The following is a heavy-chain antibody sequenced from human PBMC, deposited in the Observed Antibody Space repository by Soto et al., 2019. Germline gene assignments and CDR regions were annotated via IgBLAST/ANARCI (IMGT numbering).Heavy chain of an antibody. CDR2: ISYDGSNK. CDR3: ARGVRGVLDY. D-gene: IGHD5-12*01. J-gene: IGHJ4*02. V-gene: IGHV3-30-3*01. Sequence: SGGSLRLSCAASGFTFSSYAMHWVRQAPGKGLEWVAVISYDGSNKYYADSVKGRFTISRDNSKNTLYLQLTSLRAEDTAIYYCARGVRGVLDYWGQGTLVTVSS. CDR1: GFTFSSYA.